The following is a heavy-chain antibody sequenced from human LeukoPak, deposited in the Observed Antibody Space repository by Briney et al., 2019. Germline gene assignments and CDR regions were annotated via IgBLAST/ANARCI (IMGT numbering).Heavy chain of an antibody. J-gene: IGHJ6*03. V-gene: IGHV4-39*02. CDR1: GGSISSSSYY. D-gene: IGHD1-7*01. CDR2: IYYSGST. CDR3: AGDTRVVNWNYNYYYYYYYMDV. Sequence: PSETLSLTCTVSGGSISSSSYYWGWIRQPPGKGLEWIGSIYYSGSTYYSPSLKSRVTISVDTSKNQFSLKLSSVTAADTAVYYCAGDTRVVNWNYNYYYYYYYMDVWGKGTTVTVSS.